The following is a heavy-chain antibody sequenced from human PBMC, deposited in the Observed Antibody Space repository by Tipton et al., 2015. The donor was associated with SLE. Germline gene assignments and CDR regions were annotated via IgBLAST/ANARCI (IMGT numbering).Heavy chain of an antibody. J-gene: IGHJ2*01. V-gene: IGHV3-53*05. CDR2: IYSGGST. Sequence: GSLRLSCAASGFTVSTNYMTWVRQAPGKGLEWVSLIYSGGSTSYADSVKGRFTISRDNSKNTLYLQMNSLRAEDTAVYYCARSSGSVFWIVFSSERFFVLGGRATLSAAS. CDR1: GFTVSTNY. D-gene: IGHD3-3*01. CDR3: ARSSGSVFWIVFSSERFFVL.